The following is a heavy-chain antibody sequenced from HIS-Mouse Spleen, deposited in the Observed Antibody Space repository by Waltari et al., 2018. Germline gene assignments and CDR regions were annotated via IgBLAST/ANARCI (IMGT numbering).Heavy chain of an antibody. V-gene: IGHV4-34*01. J-gene: IGHJ3*02. Sequence: QVQLQQWGAGLLKPSETLSLTCAVYGGSFSGYYWSWIRQPPGKGLEWTGEINHSGSTQYNPSLKRRVTISVDTFKNQFSLELASVTAAGTAVYYCARSHAFDIWGQGTMVTVSS. CDR3: ARSHAFDI. CDR2: INHSGST. CDR1: GGSFSGYY.